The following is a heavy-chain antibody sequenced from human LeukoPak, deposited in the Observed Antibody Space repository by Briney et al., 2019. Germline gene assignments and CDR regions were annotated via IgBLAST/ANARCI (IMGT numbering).Heavy chain of an antibody. CDR1: GGSISSGGCS. D-gene: IGHD2-2*01. V-gene: IGHV4-30-2*01. CDR2: IYHSGST. Sequence: SETLSLTCAVSGGSISSGGCSWSWIRQPPGKGLEWIGYIYHSGSTYYNPSLKSRVTISVDRSKNQFSLKLSSVTAADTAVYYCASLPFIVVVPAAMGDYYYGMDVWGKGTTVTVSS. CDR3: ASLPFIVVVPAAMGDYYYGMDV. J-gene: IGHJ6*04.